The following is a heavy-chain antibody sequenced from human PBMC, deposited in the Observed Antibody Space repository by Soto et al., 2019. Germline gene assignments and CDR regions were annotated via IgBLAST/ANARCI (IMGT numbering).Heavy chain of an antibody. CDR3: AHATPHNSRGSLFDC. D-gene: IGHD2-15*01. CDR1: GFSLSSSVGA. CDR2: IYWDDDK. V-gene: IGHV2-5*02. Sequence: QITLKESGTMLISPTQTLTLTCTYFGFSLSSSVGAVGWIRQPPGKALEWLALIYWDDDKAYSPSLKNTLTLFHDTFKHQLVVTMTNVGPVVAGSYFCAHATPHNSRGSLFDCWFLGTLIIVYS. J-gene: IGHJ4*02.